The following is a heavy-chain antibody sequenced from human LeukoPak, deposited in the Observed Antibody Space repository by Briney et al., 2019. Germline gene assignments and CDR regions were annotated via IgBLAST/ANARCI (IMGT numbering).Heavy chain of an antibody. J-gene: IGHJ6*02. V-gene: IGHV4-59*01. D-gene: IGHD2-15*01. Sequence: SETLSLTCTVSGGSISSYYWSWIRQPPGKGPEWIGYISYSGNTNYNPSLKSRVTTSVDTSKNQFSLKLSSVTAADTAVYYCAKGCSGGSCYPENYYYGMDVWGQGTTVTVSS. CDR2: ISYSGNT. CDR1: GGSISSYY. CDR3: AKGCSGGSCYPENYYYGMDV.